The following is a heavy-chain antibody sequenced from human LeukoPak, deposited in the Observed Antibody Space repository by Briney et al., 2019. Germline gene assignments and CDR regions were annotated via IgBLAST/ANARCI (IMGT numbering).Heavy chain of an antibody. V-gene: IGHV1-2*02. CDR3: VPDSKADX. CDR1: GYTFTGYY. CDR2: INPNSGGT. Sequence: ASVKVSCKASGYTFTGYYMHWVRQAPGQGLEWMGWINPNSGGTNYAQKFQGRVTMTRDNSKNTLYLQMNSLRAEDTAVYYCVPDSKADXWGQXXLVT. D-gene: IGHD3-22*01. J-gene: IGHJ4*02.